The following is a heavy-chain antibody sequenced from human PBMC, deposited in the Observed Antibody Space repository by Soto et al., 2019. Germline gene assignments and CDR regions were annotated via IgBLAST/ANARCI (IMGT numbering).Heavy chain of an antibody. Sequence: EVQLVESGGGLVWPGGSLRLSCAASGFSFSSYWMHWVRQVPGKGLVWVARMNEDGGTTDYADSVKGRFTISRDNAKNTLYLQMYSLRVEDTAVYYCASDLSGRADVWGQGTTVTVSS. V-gene: IGHV3-74*02. CDR3: ASDLSGRADV. D-gene: IGHD3-10*01. J-gene: IGHJ6*02. CDR1: GFSFSSYW. CDR2: MNEDGGTT.